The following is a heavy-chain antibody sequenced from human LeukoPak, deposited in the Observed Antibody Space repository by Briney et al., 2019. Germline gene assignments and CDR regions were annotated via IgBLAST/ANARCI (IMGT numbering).Heavy chain of an antibody. CDR2: ISGSGGST. V-gene: IGHV3-23*01. Sequence: ETLSLTCTVSGGSISSSTYYWGWIRQPPGKGLEWVSAISGSGGSTYYADSVKGRFTISRDNSKNTLYLQMNSLRAEDTAVYYCARAYGGNSGIPVLIPSHAPDYWGQGTLVTVSS. CDR3: ARAYGGNSGIPVLIPSHAPDY. J-gene: IGHJ4*02. CDR1: GGSISSSTYY. D-gene: IGHD4-23*01.